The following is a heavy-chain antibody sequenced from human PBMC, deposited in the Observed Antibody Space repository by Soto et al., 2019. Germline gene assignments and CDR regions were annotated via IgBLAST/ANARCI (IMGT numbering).Heavy chain of an antibody. CDR3: ARHRGAPLRGIMITFGGVQPGWFDP. CDR2: IYYSGST. CDR1: GGSISSSSYY. Sequence: SETLSLTCTVSGGSISSSSYYWGWIRQPPGKGLEWIGSIYYSGSTYYNPSLKSRVTISVDTSKNQFSLKLSSVTAADTAVYYCARHRGAPLRGIMITFGGVQPGWFDPWGQGTLVTVSS. V-gene: IGHV4-39*01. D-gene: IGHD3-16*01. J-gene: IGHJ5*02.